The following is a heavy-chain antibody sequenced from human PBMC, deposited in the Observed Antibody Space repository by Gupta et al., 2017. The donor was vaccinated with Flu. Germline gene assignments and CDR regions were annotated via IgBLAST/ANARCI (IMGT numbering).Heavy chain of an antibody. D-gene: IGHD6-6*01. CDR1: TFSSYS. CDR3: ARVEARRLNFFDY. CDR2: ISYTSTI. J-gene: IGHJ4*02. Sequence: TFSSYSMSWVRQAPGKGLEWVSYISYTSTIYYADSVKGRFTISRDNAKNSLHLQMNSLRAEDTAVYYCARVEARRLNFFDYWGQGTLVAVSS. V-gene: IGHV3-48*01.